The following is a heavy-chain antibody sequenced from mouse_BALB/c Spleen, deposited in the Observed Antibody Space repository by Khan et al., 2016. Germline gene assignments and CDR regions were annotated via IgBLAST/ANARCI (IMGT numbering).Heavy chain of an antibody. CDR2: IHYSGGT. CDR3: TRSHGYYAMDY. J-gene: IGHJ4*01. Sequence: VQLQESGPDLVKPSQSLSLTCTVTGYSITSGYSWHWIRQFPGNKLEWMGYIHYSGGTKYIPSLKSRISITRDTSKNKLFLQLNSVTPEDTATYTCTRSHGYYAMDYWGQGTSVTVSS. V-gene: IGHV3-1*02. CDR1: GYSITSGYS.